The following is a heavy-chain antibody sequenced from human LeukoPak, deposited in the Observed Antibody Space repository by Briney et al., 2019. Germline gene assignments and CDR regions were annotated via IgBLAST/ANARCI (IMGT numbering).Heavy chain of an antibody. CDR3: GRDAQWLGPEGYYFYMDG. CDR1: GFTFSRYS. D-gene: IGHD6-19*01. V-gene: IGHV3-21*01. Sequence: GGSLRLSCAGSGFTFSRYSMNWFRQAPGKGLERVSSISSSSSYIFYADSVKGRFTISRDNANNSLYLQMSSLRAEDTAVYYWGRDAQWLGPEGYYFYMDGWGKGTTVTVSS. CDR2: ISSSSSYI. J-gene: IGHJ6*03.